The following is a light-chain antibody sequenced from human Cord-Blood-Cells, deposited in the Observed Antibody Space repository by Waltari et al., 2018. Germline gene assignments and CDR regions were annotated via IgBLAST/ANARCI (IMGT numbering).Light chain of an antibody. Sequence: EIVLTQSPATLSLSPGERATLSWRASQSVSSYLAWYQQKPGQAPRLLIYDASNRSTGIPARFSGSGSGTDFTLTISSREPEDFAVYYCQQRSNWPPVTFGPGTKVDIK. J-gene: IGKJ3*01. V-gene: IGKV3-11*01. CDR1: QSVSSY. CDR3: QQRSNWPPVT. CDR2: DAS.